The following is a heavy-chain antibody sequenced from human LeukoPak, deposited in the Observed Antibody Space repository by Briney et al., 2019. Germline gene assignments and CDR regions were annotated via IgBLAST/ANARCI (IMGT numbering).Heavy chain of an antibody. CDR3: ARDDCGDTCYPGGY. CDR1: GYIFTKYV. J-gene: IGHJ4*02. CDR2: IKAGNGGT. V-gene: IGHV1-3*01. Sequence: GASVKVSCKASGYIFTKYVVHWVRQAPGQRPEWMGWIKAGNGGTKYSQNFQDRLTITRDTSASTVCMELSSLTSEDTALYYCARDDCGDTCYPGGYWGQGTLVTVSS. D-gene: IGHD2-21*01.